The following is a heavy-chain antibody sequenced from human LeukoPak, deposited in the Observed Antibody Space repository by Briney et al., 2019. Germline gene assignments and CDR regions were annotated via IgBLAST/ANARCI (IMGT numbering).Heavy chain of an antibody. CDR1: GYTFTGYY. J-gene: IGHJ5*02. V-gene: IGHV1-2*02. CDR2: INPNSGGT. D-gene: IGHD1-26*01. CDR3: ARERGSYSYPTANWFDP. Sequence: GASVKVSCKASGYTFTGYYMHWVRQAPGQGLEWMGWINPNSGGTNYAQKFQGRVTMTRDTSISTACMELSRLRSDDTAVYYCARERGSYSYPTANWFDPWGQGTLVTVSS.